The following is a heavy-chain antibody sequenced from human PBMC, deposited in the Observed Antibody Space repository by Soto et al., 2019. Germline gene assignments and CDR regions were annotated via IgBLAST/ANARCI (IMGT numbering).Heavy chain of an antibody. J-gene: IGHJ5*02. CDR3: AREVVETSSLWLDP. D-gene: IGHD6-6*01. CDR2: MSTNTNTT. Sequence: ASVKVSCKASGYTFTNNDINWVRQAPGQGLEWIGWMSTNTNTTDSAEVFEGRVSLTWDTSISTAYMQLNSLKIDDTAVYYCAREVVETSSLWLDPWGQGTLVTVSS. V-gene: IGHV1-8*01. CDR1: GYTFTNND.